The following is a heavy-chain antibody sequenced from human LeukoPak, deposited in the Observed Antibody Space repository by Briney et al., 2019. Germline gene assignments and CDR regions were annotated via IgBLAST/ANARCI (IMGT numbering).Heavy chain of an antibody. CDR3: AKVKDSSGYYSPYSDY. Sequence: GGSLRLSCAASGFTFSSYAMSWVRQAPGKGLEWVSAISGSGGSTYYADSVKGRFTISRDNSKNTLYLQMNSLRAEDTAVYYCAKVKDSSGYYSPYSDYWGQGTLVTVSS. D-gene: IGHD3-22*01. CDR2: ISGSGGST. V-gene: IGHV3-23*01. J-gene: IGHJ4*02. CDR1: GFTFSSYA.